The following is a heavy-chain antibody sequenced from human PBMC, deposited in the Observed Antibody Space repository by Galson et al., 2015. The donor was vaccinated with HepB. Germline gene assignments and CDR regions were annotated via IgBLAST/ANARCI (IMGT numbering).Heavy chain of an antibody. CDR3: ARDRRVLVPAAMRDWYFDL. D-gene: IGHD2-2*01. V-gene: IGHV3-30*04. CDR2: ISYDGSNK. Sequence: SLRLSCAASGFTFSNYAMHWVRQAPGKGLEWVAFISYDGSNKYYADSVKGRFTISRDNSKNTLYLQMNSLRAEDTAVYYCARDRRVLVPAAMRDWYFDLWGRGTLVTVSS. CDR1: GFTFSNYA. J-gene: IGHJ2*01.